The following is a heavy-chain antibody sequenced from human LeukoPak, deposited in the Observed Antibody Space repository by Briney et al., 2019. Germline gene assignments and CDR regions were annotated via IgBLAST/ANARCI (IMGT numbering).Heavy chain of an antibody. D-gene: IGHD3-10*01. CDR2: IESGSST. V-gene: IGHV3-53*01. CDR3: ARVGSYYDMDV. Sequence: GGSLRLSCAASGFTVSSKYMNWVRQAPGKGLEWVSVIESGSSTYYADSVKGRFTVSRDNFQNTLYLQMNSLRAEDTAVYYCARVGSYYDMDVWGQGTTVTVSS. J-gene: IGHJ6*02. CDR1: GFTVSSKY.